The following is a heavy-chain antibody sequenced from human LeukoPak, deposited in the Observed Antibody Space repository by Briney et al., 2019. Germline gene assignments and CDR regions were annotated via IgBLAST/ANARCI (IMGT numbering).Heavy chain of an antibody. CDR3: AKDRGMTMAGTFDY. J-gene: IGHJ4*02. Sequence: GGSLRLSCAASGFTFSSYAMSWVRQAPGKRLEWVSAISGSGGSTYYADSVKGRFTISRDNSKNTLYLQMNSLRGEDTAVYYCAKDRGMTMAGTFDYWGQGTLVTVSS. CDR2: ISGSGGST. V-gene: IGHV3-23*01. CDR1: GFTFSSYA. D-gene: IGHD6-19*01.